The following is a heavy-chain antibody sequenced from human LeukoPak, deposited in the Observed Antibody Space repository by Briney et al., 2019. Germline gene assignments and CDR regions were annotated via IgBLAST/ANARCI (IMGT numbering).Heavy chain of an antibody. J-gene: IGHJ4*02. Sequence: GGSLRLSCAASGFTFSSYAMSWVRQAPGKGLEWVSLIDSGGSTYYADSVKGRFTISRDNSKNTLFLQMNSLRAEDTAVYFCAKRGVVIRVILVGFHKEAYYFDSWGQGALVTVSS. D-gene: IGHD3-22*01. CDR1: GFTFSSYA. CDR2: IDSGGST. V-gene: IGHV3-23*01. CDR3: AKRGVVIRVILVGFHKEAYYFDS.